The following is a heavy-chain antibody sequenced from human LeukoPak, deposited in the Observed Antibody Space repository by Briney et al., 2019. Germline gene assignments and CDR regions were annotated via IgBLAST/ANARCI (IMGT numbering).Heavy chain of an antibody. D-gene: IGHD6-19*01. CDR2: IYYSGST. CDR3: AREVGGRQWLVPRGNYFDY. J-gene: IGHJ4*02. CDR1: GGSISSYY. Sequence: SETLSLTCTVSGGSISSYYWSWIRQPPGQGLEWIGYIYYSGSTNYNPSLKSRVTISVDTSKNQFSLKLSSVTAADTAVYYWAREVGGRQWLVPRGNYFDYWGQGTLVTVSS. V-gene: IGHV4-59*01.